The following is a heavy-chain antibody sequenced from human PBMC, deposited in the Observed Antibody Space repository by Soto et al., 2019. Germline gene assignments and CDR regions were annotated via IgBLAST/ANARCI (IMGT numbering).Heavy chain of an antibody. Sequence: ASVKGSCKASGYTFTSYGISWVRQAPGQGLEWMGWISAYNGNTNYAQKLQGRVTMTTDTSTSTAYMELRSLRSDDTAVYYCAREYDSSGYYYPDYGMDVWGQGTTVTVSS. J-gene: IGHJ6*02. CDR3: AREYDSSGYYYPDYGMDV. CDR2: ISAYNGNT. V-gene: IGHV1-18*01. CDR1: GYTFTSYG. D-gene: IGHD3-22*01.